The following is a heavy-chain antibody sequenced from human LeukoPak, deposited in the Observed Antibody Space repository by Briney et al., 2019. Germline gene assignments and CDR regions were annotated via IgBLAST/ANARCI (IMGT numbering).Heavy chain of an antibody. J-gene: IGHJ6*03. Sequence: KPSETLSLTCAVYGGSLSGYYWSWIRQPPGKGLEWIGEINHSGSTNYNPSLKSRVTISVDTSKNQFSLKLSSVTAADTAVYYCARGLAYYDFWSGYYYYYYYMDVWGKGTTVTVSS. CDR1: GGSLSGYY. CDR2: INHSGST. CDR3: ARGLAYYDFWSGYYYYYYYMDV. V-gene: IGHV4-34*01. D-gene: IGHD3-3*01.